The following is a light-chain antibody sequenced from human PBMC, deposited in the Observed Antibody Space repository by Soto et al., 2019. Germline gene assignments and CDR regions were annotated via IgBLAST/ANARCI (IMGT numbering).Light chain of an antibody. V-gene: IGLV2-14*01. CDR1: SSDVGAQNF. Sequence: QSALSQPAYVSGSPGQSITISCTGTSSDVGAQNFVSWFQQHPGEAPKLIIFEVSNRPSGASDRFSGSKSGNTASLAISGLQAEDEADYCCCAYTTLNTYVFGTGTKLTVL. CDR2: EVS. CDR3: CAYTTLNTYV. J-gene: IGLJ1*01.